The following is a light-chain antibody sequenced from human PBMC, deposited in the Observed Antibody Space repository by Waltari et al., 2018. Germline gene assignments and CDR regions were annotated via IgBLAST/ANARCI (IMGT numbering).Light chain of an antibody. CDR3: QQGYTFPWT. J-gene: IGKJ1*01. Sequence: DILMSQSPTSLSASVGDRVTITCRASQDINTSLNWYHRKPGEAPKLLIYNANSLSSGVPSRFSGSGSGTEFTLIISGMQPEDFTTYYCQQGYTFPWTFGQGSKVDIK. V-gene: IGKV1-39*01. CDR2: NAN. CDR1: QDINTS.